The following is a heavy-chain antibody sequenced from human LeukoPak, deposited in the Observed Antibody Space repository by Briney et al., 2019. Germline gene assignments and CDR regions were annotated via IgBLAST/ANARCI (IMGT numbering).Heavy chain of an antibody. CDR2: IHTSGST. Sequence: SETLSLSCTASGCSSSYYDWTWIRQPPGKGLEWVGYIHTSGSTNYNLSLESRVTMSVDKSKNQSSLRQISVTAADTAVYYCVRPGQSSWWLYFNYWGQGTVVTVSS. D-gene: IGHD6-19*01. CDR1: GCSSSYYD. J-gene: IGHJ4*02. CDR3: VRPGQSSWWLYFNY. V-gene: IGHV4-4*09.